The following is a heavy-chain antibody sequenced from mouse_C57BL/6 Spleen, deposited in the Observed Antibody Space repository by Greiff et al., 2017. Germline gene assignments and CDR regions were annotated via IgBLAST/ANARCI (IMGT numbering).Heavy chain of an antibody. Sequence: EVKLVESGGGLVKPGGSLKLSCAASGFTFSSYAMSWVRQTPEKRLEWVATISDGGSYTYYPDNVKGRFTISRDNAKNNLYLQMSHLKSEDTAMYYCARELFFDYWGQGTTRTVSS. V-gene: IGHV5-4*01. CDR3: ARELFFDY. CDR1: GFTFSSYA. CDR2: ISDGGSYT. J-gene: IGHJ2*01.